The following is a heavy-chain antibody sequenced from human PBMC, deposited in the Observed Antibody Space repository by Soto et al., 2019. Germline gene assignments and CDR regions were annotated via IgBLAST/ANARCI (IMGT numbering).Heavy chain of an antibody. CDR2: ISSSSSSI. J-gene: IGHJ6*02. CDR1: GFTFSSYS. D-gene: IGHD3-16*02. V-gene: IGHV3-48*02. CDR3: ARESSLDDYVWGRYLPRGYYYYGMDV. Sequence: SGGSLRLSCAASGFTFSSYSMNWVRQAPGKGLEWVSYISSSSSSIYYADSVKGRFTISRDNAKNSLYLQMNSLRDEDTAVYYCARESSLDDYVWGRYLPRGYYYYGMDVWGQGTTVTVSS.